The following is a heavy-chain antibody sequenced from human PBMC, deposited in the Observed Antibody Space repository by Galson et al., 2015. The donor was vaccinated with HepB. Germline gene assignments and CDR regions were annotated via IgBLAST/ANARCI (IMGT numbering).Heavy chain of an antibody. D-gene: IGHD2-2*01. CDR1: GFTFNNHG. CDR2: ISYDGSNT. V-gene: IGHV3-30*18. Sequence: LRLSCAASGFTFNNHGMHWVRQAPGKGLEWVAVISYDGSNTDYADSVKGRFTISRDNSKSALYLELNSLRPEDTAVYYCAKGGVLVPAAIVDYWGQGTLVTVSS. J-gene: IGHJ4*02. CDR3: AKGGVLVPAAIVDY.